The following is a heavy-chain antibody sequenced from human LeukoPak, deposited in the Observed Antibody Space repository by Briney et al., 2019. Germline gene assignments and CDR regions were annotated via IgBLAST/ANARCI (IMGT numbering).Heavy chain of an antibody. CDR3: ARGPSGIAAAGTRSELDY. D-gene: IGHD6-13*01. J-gene: IGHJ4*02. Sequence: SETLSLTCAVYGGSFSGYYWSWIRQPPGKGLEWIGEINHSGSTNYNPSLKSRVTISVDTSKNQFSLKLSSVTAADTAVYYCARGPSGIAAAGTRSELDYWGQGTLVTVSS. CDR1: GGSFSGYY. CDR2: INHSGST. V-gene: IGHV4-34*01.